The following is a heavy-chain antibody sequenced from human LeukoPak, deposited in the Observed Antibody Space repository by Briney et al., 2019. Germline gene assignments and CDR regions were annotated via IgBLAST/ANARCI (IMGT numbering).Heavy chain of an antibody. Sequence: PGESLRLSCAASGFTFSSYAMHWVRQAPGKGLEWVAIIWSDGNNKYYADSVEGRFTISRDTSKNTLFLQMNSLRAEDTAVYYCARDFGGYEDDAFDIWGQGTMVTVSS. J-gene: IGHJ3*02. CDR3: ARDFGGYEDDAFDI. CDR2: IWSDGNNK. CDR1: GFTFSSYA. D-gene: IGHD5-12*01. V-gene: IGHV3-33*01.